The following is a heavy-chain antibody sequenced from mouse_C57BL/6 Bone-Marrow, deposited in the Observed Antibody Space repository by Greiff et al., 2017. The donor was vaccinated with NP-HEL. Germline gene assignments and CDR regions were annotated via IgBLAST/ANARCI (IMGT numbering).Heavy chain of an antibody. CDR3: ARVVYYYGSSYGYFDV. Sequence: VQLQQSGAELVKPGASVKLSCKASGYTFTSYWMQWVKQRPGQGLEWIGEIDPSDSYTNYNQKFKGKATLTVDTSSSTAYMQLSSLTSEDSAVYYCARVVYYYGSSYGYFDVWGTGTTVTVSS. CDR1: GYTFTSYW. CDR2: IDPSDSYT. V-gene: IGHV1-50*01. D-gene: IGHD1-1*01. J-gene: IGHJ1*03.